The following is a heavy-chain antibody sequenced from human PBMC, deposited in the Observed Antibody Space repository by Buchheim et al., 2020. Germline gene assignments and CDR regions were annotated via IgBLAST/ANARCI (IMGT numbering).Heavy chain of an antibody. D-gene: IGHD6-19*01. V-gene: IGHV3-7*03. CDR1: GFTFSSYS. CDR3: ASGDLGGGWPHFDN. Sequence: VQLVESGGGLVQPGGSLRLSCAASGFTFSSYSMSWVRQAPGKGLEWVANIKQDGSEKYYVDSVKGRFTISRDNAKKSLYLQMNSLRAEDTAVYYCASGDLGGGWPHFDNWGQG. CDR2: IKQDGSEK. J-gene: IGHJ4*02.